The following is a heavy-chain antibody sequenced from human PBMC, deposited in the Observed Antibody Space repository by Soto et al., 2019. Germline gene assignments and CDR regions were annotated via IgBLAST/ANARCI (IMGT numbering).Heavy chain of an antibody. Sequence: QVQLVQSGAEVKKPGSSVKVSCKASGGTFSSYAISWVRQATGQGLEWMGGVIPIFGTANYAQKFQGRVTITADESTNTAYMELSRLRSEDTAVYDCARAHYGSGSYYPHYYYGMDVWGQGTTVTVS. CDR2: VIPIFGTA. D-gene: IGHD3-10*01. CDR1: GGTFSSYA. V-gene: IGHV1-69*01. J-gene: IGHJ6*02. CDR3: ARAHYGSGSYYPHYYYGMDV.